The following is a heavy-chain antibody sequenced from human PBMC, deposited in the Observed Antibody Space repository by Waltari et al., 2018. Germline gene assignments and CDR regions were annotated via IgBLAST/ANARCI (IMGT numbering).Heavy chain of an antibody. V-gene: IGHV1-24*01. D-gene: IGHD1-26*01. CDR2: FDPEDGET. J-gene: IGHJ4*02. Sequence: QVQLVQSGAEVRKPGASVKVSCKVSGYTLGELSMPWVRQTPAKGLEWMGGFDPEDGETIYAQRFQDRVTMTEDSSTDTAYMELSSLRSEDTAVYYCATGPIHTGIYNYYFDYWGQGTLVTVSS. CDR3: ATGPIHTGIYNYYFDY. CDR1: GYTLGELS.